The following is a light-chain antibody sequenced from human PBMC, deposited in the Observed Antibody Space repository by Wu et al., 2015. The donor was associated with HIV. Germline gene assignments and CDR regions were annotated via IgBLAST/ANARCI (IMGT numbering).Light chain of an antibody. CDR1: HSVNNY. CDR2: DTS. CDR3: QQRSNWQALT. J-gene: IGKJ4*01. Sequence: EIVLTQSPDTLSLSPGERATLSCRASHSVNNYLAWYQQKPGQAPRLLIYDTSNRATGIPARFSGSGSGTDFTLTISSLEPEDFAVYYCQQRSNWQALTFGGGTKVQI. V-gene: IGKV3-11*01.